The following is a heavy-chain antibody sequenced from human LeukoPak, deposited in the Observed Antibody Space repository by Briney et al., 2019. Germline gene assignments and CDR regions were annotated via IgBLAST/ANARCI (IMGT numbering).Heavy chain of an antibody. CDR2: ISPVLNIT. Sequence: SVKVSCKTSGGTFSSSAITWVRQAPAQGLEWMGRISPVLNITTYAQKFQGRVTITADTSTSTVYMEISSLRSEETAVYYCAKDQGLTAPPPYGLDVWGQGTTVIVTS. J-gene: IGHJ6*02. V-gene: IGHV1-69*04. D-gene: IGHD5-18*01. CDR1: GGTFSSSA. CDR3: AKDQGLTAPPPYGLDV.